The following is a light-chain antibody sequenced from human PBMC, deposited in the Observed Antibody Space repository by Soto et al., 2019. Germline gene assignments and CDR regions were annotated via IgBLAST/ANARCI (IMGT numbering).Light chain of an antibody. V-gene: IGKV3-15*01. Sequence: EIVMTQSPATLSVSPGERATLSCRASQSVSSTLAWYQQKPGQSPRLLIYGASTRATGIPARFSGSGSGTEFTLAISSLQSEDFAVYYCQQSYSSPTTFGQGTRLEI. CDR1: QSVSST. CDR2: GAS. J-gene: IGKJ5*01. CDR3: QQSYSSPTT.